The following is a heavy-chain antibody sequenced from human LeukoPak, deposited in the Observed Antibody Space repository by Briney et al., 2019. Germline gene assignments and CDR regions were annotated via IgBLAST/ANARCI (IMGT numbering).Heavy chain of an antibody. CDR2: ISSSSSTI. Sequence: PGGSLRLSCAASGFTFSDYYMSWIRQAPGKGLEWVSYISSSSSTIYYADSVKGRFTISRDNAKNSLYLQMNSLRAEDTAVYYCARVGGYSSSWYYFDYWGQGTLVTVSS. CDR3: ARVGGYSSSWYYFDY. D-gene: IGHD6-13*01. V-gene: IGHV3-11*04. CDR1: GFTFSDYY. J-gene: IGHJ4*02.